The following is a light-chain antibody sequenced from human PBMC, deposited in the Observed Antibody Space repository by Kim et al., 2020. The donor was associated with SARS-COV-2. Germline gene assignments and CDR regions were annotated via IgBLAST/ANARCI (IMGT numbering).Light chain of an antibody. CDR2: DTT. Sequence: PGGTVTLTCGSSTGAVTSGHYPYWVQQKPGQLPRALIYDTTNKHSWTPARFSGSLLGGKAALTLSGAQPEDEADYYCLLLYSGARVFGGGTQLTVL. V-gene: IGLV7-46*01. CDR1: TGAVTSGHY. J-gene: IGLJ3*02. CDR3: LLLYSGARV.